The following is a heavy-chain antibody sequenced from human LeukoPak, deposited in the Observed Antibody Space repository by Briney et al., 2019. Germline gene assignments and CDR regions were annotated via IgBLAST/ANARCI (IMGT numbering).Heavy chain of an antibody. V-gene: IGHV3-7*01. J-gene: IGHJ3*02. CDR2: IKQDGSEK. Sequence: GGSLRLSCAASGFTFSDYWMTWVRQAPGKGLEWVANIKQDGSEKFYVDSVKGRFTISRDNAKNSLDLQVNSLRVEDTAVYYCARYYDGNSYQDAFDIWGQGTMVSVSS. CDR1: GFTFSDYW. D-gene: IGHD3-22*01. CDR3: ARYYDGNSYQDAFDI.